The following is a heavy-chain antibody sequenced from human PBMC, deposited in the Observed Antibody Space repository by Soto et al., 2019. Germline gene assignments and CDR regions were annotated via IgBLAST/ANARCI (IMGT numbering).Heavy chain of an antibody. CDR1: GFTFSSYA. V-gene: IGHV3-30-3*01. CDR3: ERVLGATGTFDY. CDR2: ISYDGSNK. J-gene: IGHJ4*02. Sequence: QVQLVESGGGVVQPGRSLRLSCAASGFTFSSYAMHWVRQAPGKGLEWVAVISYDGSNKYYADSVKGRFTISRDNSKNTRDLQMNSLRAEDTAVYCCERVLGATGTFDYWGQGTLVTVSS. D-gene: IGHD1-26*01.